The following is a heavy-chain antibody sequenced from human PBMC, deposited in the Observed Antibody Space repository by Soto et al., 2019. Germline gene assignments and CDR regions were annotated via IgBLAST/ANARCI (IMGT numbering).Heavy chain of an antibody. V-gene: IGHV4-59*01. CDR3: ARETGGTHPRYFDF. CDR1: GASINNYY. CDR2: TSYSGTT. D-gene: IGHD2-8*02. J-gene: IGHJ4*02. Sequence: SETLSLTCTVSGASINNYYWSWIRQPPGKGLEWIAYTSYSGTTNYNPSLKSRVTISIDSSKNQLSLKLSSVTAADTAVFYCARETGGTHPRYFDFWGQGTLVTVPS.